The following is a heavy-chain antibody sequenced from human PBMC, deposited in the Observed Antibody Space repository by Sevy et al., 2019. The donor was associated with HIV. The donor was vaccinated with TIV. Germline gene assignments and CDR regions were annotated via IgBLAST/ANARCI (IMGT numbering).Heavy chain of an antibody. Sequence: GGSLRLSCAASGFTFSHYALHWVRQAPGKGLEWVAIMSYVGNSENYADSVKGRFTISGDNSKNAQYLQMNSLRAEDTALYYCARLSSCGCDCYYFDYWGQGTLVTVSS. CDR2: MSYVGNSE. CDR3: ARLSSCGCDCYYFDY. V-gene: IGHV3-30*04. D-gene: IGHD2-21*02. J-gene: IGHJ4*02. CDR1: GFTFSHYA.